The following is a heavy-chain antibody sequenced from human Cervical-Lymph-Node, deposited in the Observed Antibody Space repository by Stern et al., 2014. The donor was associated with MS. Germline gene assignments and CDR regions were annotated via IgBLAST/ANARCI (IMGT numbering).Heavy chain of an antibody. Sequence: QLQLQESGPGLVKPSETLSLTCTVAGGSISRHHWNWIRQPPGKGLEWIVSKAYNGPTNYNPSLKGRVTTSLDTSKKQFSLQLASVTAADTAVYYCARYDAFSYLFDQWGQGTPVTVSS. CDR3: ARYDAFSYLFDQ. D-gene: IGHD3/OR15-3a*01. CDR1: GGSISRHH. J-gene: IGHJ4*02. CDR2: KAYNGPT. V-gene: IGHV4-59*11.